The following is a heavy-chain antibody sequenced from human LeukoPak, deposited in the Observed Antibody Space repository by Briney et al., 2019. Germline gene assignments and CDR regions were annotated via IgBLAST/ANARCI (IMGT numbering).Heavy chain of an antibody. J-gene: IGHJ3*02. D-gene: IGHD2-21*02. CDR2: ISYDGSKK. CDR1: GFTFSSYW. CDR3: AKFPYCGDDCLLEPYLDAFDI. V-gene: IGHV3-30*18. Sequence: PGGSLRLSCAASGFTFSSYWMSWVRQAPGKGLEWVAVISYDGSKKYYADSVRGRFTISRDNSKNTLYQQMNSLRTEDTAVYYCAKFPYCGDDCLLEPYLDAFDIWGQGTMVTVSS.